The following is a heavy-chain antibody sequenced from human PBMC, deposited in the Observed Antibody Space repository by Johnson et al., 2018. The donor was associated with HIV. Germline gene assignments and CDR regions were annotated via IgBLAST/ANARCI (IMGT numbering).Heavy chain of an antibody. CDR1: GFSFSSYA. J-gene: IGHJ3*02. Sequence: VQVLESGGGVVQAGRSLRLSCEASGFSFSSYALHWVRQAPGKGLEWVAVVSYETTNKHYADSVKGRFTISRDNSKSTLILQMNGLKDEDTAIYYCARELRGPDAFDIWGQGTMVTVSS. CDR3: ARELRGPDAFDI. V-gene: IGHV3-30-3*01. CDR2: VSYETTNK.